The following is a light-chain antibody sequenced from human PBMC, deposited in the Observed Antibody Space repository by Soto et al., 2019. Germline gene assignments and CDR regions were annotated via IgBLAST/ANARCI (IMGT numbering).Light chain of an antibody. CDR2: KIS. CDR3: MQATQFPGT. CDR1: QSLVHGDGNTY. V-gene: IGKV2-24*01. Sequence: DIVMTQTPLSSPVTLGQPASISCKSSQSLVHGDGNTYLSWLHQRPGQPPRLLIYKISKRFSGVPDRFSGSGAGTDFTLKIRGVEAEDVGVYYCMQATQFPGTFGQGTRLEIK. J-gene: IGKJ2*01.